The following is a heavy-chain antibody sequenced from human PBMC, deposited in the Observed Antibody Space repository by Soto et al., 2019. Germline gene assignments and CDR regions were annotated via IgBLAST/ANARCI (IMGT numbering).Heavy chain of an antibody. CDR3: XRDKITGLFDY. V-gene: IGHV4-34*01. J-gene: IGHJ4*02. Sequence: QVQLQQWGAGLLXPSETLSLTCAVYGGSFSGYYWTWIRQPPGTGLEWIGEINHSGSTNYNPSLKSRVTISVDTSKNQFSLKXXXXXXXXXXXXXXXRDKITGLFDYWGQGTLVTVSS. CDR2: INHSGST. D-gene: IGHD2-8*02. CDR1: GGSFSGYY.